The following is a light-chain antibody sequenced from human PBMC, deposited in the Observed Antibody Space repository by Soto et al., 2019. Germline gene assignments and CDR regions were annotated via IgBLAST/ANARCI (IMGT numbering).Light chain of an antibody. CDR3: QQYGSSLGT. CDR2: GAS. J-gene: IGKJ2*02. CDR1: QSLSGSF. Sequence: EIVLTQSPGTLSLSPGEGATLSCRASQSLSGSFLAWFQQKPGQAPRLLIYGASRRATGIPDRFSGSGSGTDFTLTISRLEPEDFAVYYCQQYGSSLGTFGQGTKLELK. V-gene: IGKV3-20*01.